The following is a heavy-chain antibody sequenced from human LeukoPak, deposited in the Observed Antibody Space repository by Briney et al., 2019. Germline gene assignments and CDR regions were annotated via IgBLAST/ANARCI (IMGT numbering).Heavy chain of an antibody. CDR3: ARASGDYPLSYYGMDV. D-gene: IGHD2/OR15-2a*01. Sequence: GGSLRLSCAASGFTFSNYGIACVRQAPGKGLEWVSAITSSGSKTYYADSVKGRFTISRDNSKNTLSLQMNSLRAEDTAVYYCARASGDYPLSYYGMDVWGQGTTVTVSS. J-gene: IGHJ6*02. V-gene: IGHV3-23*01. CDR1: GFTFSNYG. CDR2: ITSSGSKT.